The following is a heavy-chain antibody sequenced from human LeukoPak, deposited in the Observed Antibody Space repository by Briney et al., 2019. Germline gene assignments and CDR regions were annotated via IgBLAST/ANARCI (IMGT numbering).Heavy chain of an antibody. D-gene: IGHD3-10*01. J-gene: IGHJ4*02. Sequence: ASVKVSCKASGYTFTSYGISWVRQAPGQGLEWMGWINPNSGGTNYAQKFQGRVTMTRDTSISTAYMELSRLRSDDTAVYYCARGGQPPMVRGVIIRYYFDYWGQGTLVTVSS. CDR1: GYTFTSYG. V-gene: IGHV1-2*02. CDR3: ARGGQPPMVRGVIIRYYFDY. CDR2: INPNSGGT.